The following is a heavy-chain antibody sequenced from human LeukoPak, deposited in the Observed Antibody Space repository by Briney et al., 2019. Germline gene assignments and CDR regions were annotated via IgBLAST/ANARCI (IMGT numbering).Heavy chain of an antibody. V-gene: IGHV4-39*01. D-gene: IGHD4/OR15-4a*01. CDR2: IYYSGST. Sequence: PSETPSLTCTVSGGSISSSSYYWGWIRQPPGKGLEWIGSIYYSGSTYYNPSLKSRVTISVDTSKNQFSLKLSSVTAADTAVYYCARPYGGSVFDYWGQGTLVTVSS. CDR3: ARPYGGSVFDY. J-gene: IGHJ4*02. CDR1: GGSISSSSYY.